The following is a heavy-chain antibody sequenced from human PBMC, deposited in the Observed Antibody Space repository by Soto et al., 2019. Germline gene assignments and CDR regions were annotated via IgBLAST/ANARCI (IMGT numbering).Heavy chain of an antibody. CDR1: GAAVSSGY. J-gene: IGHJ5*02. Sequence: SETLCLTCTVSGAAVSSGYWSWIRQPPGKGLEWIGFMYFGGSFNYNPSLTSRVTISVETSKNQFSMKMTSVTAADTAVYYCARSYYDTTGFAVDPWGQGTLVTVSS. CDR3: ARSYYDTTGFAVDP. D-gene: IGHD3-22*01. CDR2: MYFGGSF. V-gene: IGHV4-59*02.